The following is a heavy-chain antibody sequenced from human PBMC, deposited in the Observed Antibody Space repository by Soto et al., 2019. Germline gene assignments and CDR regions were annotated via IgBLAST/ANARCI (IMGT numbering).Heavy chain of an antibody. CDR2: IYPGDSDT. V-gene: IGHV5-51*01. CDR1: GYSFTSYW. D-gene: IGHD4-4*01. Sequence: PGESLKISCKVSGYSFTSYWIGWVRQMPGKGLEWMGIIYPGDSDTRYSPSFQGQVTISADKSISTAYLQWSSLKASDTAMYYCARIGGDYSKGDYYYYMDVWGKGTTVTVSS. CDR3: ARIGGDYSKGDYYYYMDV. J-gene: IGHJ6*03.